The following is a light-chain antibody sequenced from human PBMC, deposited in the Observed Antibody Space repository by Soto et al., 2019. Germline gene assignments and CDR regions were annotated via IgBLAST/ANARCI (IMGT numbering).Light chain of an antibody. CDR2: AAS. Sequence: DIQMTQSPSSLSASVGDRVTITCRASQSISNYLNWYQQKPGKAPKILIYAASSLQSGVPSRFSGSGSGTEFTLTISSLQSEDFAVYYCQQYNNWPFITFGQGTRLEIK. CDR3: QQYNNWPFIT. J-gene: IGKJ5*01. CDR1: QSISNY. V-gene: IGKV1-39*01.